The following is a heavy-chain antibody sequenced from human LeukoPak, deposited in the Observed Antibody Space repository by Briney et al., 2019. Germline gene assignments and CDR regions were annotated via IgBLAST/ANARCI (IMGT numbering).Heavy chain of an antibody. CDR1: GFTFSDYY. J-gene: IGHJ4*02. V-gene: IGHV3-11*01. Sequence: GGSPRLSCAASGFTFSDYYMSWIRQAPGKGLEWVSYISSSGSTIYYADSVKGRFTISRDNAKNSLYLQMNSLRAEDTAVYYCARPHGSVVVPAASDYWGQGTLVTVSS. CDR3: ARPHGSVVVPAASDY. CDR2: ISSSGSTI. D-gene: IGHD2-2*01.